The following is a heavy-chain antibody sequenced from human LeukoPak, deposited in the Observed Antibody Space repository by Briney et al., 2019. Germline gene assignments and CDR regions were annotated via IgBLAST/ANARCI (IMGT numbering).Heavy chain of an antibody. D-gene: IGHD5-12*01. CDR2: IYYSGST. CDR1: GGSVSSGSYY. V-gene: IGHV4-61*01. Sequence: SETLSLTCTVSGGSVSSGSYYWSWIRQPPGKGLEWIGYIYYSGSTNYNPSLKSRDTISVDTSKNQFSLKLSSVTAADTAVYYCARESGAYYSGMDVWGQGTTVTVSS. CDR3: ARESGAYYSGMDV. J-gene: IGHJ6*02.